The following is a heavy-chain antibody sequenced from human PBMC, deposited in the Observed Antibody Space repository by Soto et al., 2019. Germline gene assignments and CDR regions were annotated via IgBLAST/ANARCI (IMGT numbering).Heavy chain of an antibody. Sequence: GASVKVSCKASGGAFSRYALNWVRQAPGQGPEWMGGIVPIFRKPNYAQKFQGRVTISADESTSTAYLELSSLRSEDTAVYYCARGVDYDSSSFYFFFWGQGTLVTSPQ. V-gene: IGHV1-69*13. D-gene: IGHD3-22*01. J-gene: IGHJ4*02. CDR1: GGAFSRYA. CDR3: ARGVDYDSSSFYFFF. CDR2: IVPIFRKP.